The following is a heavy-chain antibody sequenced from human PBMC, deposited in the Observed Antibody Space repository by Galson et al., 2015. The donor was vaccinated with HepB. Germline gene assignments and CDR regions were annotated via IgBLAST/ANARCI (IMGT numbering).Heavy chain of an antibody. CDR1: GDTFSSYA. J-gene: IGHJ4*02. CDR2: IIPIFGTA. CDR3: ARGQGEEQWAAGY. Sequence: CKASGDTFSSYAISWVRQAPGQGLEWMGGIIPIFGTANYAQKFQGRVTITADESTSTAYMELSSLRSEDTAVYYCARGQGEEQWAAGYWGQGTLVTVSS. D-gene: IGHD6-19*01. V-gene: IGHV1-69*01.